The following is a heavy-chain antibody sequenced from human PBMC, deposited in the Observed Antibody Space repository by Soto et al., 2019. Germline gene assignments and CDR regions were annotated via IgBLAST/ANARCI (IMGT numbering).Heavy chain of an antibody. J-gene: IGHJ6*02. Sequence: HPGGSLRLSCAASGFTFSSYWMHWVRQAPGKGLVWVSRINSDGSSTSYADSVKGRFTISRDNAKNTLYLQMNSLRAEDTAVYYCARAPGYSYGTYYYYYYGMDVWGQGTTVTVSS. CDR2: INSDGSST. CDR1: GFTFSSYW. CDR3: ARAPGYSYGTYYYYYYGMDV. V-gene: IGHV3-74*01. D-gene: IGHD5-18*01.